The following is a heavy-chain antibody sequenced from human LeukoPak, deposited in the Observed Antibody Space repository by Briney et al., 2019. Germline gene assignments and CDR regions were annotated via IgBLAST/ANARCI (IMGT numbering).Heavy chain of an antibody. J-gene: IGHJ4*02. CDR2: ISSSGSTM. Sequence: GGSLRLSCAASGFTFSSYEMNWVRQAPGKGLEWISYISSSGSTMYYADSVKGRFSISRDNAKNSLYLQMNSLRAEDTAIYYCASSSWYALDYWGQGTLVTVSS. D-gene: IGHD6-13*01. CDR1: GFTFSSYE. CDR3: ASSSWYALDY. V-gene: IGHV3-48*03.